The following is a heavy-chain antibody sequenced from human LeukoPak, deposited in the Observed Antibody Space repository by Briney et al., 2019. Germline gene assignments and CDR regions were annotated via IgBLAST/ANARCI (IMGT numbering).Heavy chain of an antibody. D-gene: IGHD3-22*01. CDR1: GYTFTGYY. V-gene: IGHV1-2*02. CDR3: ARDLGDSSGYSPPAEYFQH. J-gene: IGHJ1*01. CDR2: INPNSGGT. Sequence: GASVKVSCKASGYTFTGYYMHWVRQAPGQGLEWMGWINPNSGGTNYAQKFQGRVTMTRDTSISTAYMELSRLRSDDTAVYHCARDLGDSSGYSPPAEYFQHWGQGTLVTVSS.